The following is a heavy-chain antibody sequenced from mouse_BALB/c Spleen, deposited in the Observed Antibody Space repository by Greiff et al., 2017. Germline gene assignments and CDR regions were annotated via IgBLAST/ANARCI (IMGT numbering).Heavy chain of an antibody. CDR1: GYTFTDYA. V-gene: IGHV1S137*01. J-gene: IGHJ2*01. CDR3: ARGRGTYADY. CDR2: ISTYYGDA. D-gene: IGHD4-1*01. Sequence: VKLVESGAELVRPGVSVKISCKGSGYTFTDYAMHWVKQSHAKSLEWIGVISTYYGDASYNQKFKGKATMTVDKSSSTAYMELARLTSEDSAIYYCARGRGTYADYWGQGTTLTVSS.